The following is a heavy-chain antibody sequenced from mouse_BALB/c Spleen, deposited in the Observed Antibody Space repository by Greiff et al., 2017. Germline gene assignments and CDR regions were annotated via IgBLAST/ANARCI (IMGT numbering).Heavy chain of an antibody. CDR3: NGGLRSAMDD. CDR1: GFNIKDYY. CDR2: IDPENGDT. D-gene: IGHD2-4*01. Sequence: VQLQQSGAELVRSGASVKLSCTASGFNIKDYYMHWVKQRPEQGLEWIGWIDPENGDTEYAPKFQGKATMTADTSSNTAYLQLSSLTSEDTAVYYCNGGLRSAMDDWGQGTAVTVAS. J-gene: IGHJ4*01. V-gene: IGHV14-4*02.